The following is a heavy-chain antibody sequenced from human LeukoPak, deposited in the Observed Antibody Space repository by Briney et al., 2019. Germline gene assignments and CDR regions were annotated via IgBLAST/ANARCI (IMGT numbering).Heavy chain of an antibody. CDR3: ARESTVVKTPYYFDY. CDR2: IYYSGST. Sequence: SETLSLTRTVSGGSISSGDYYWSWIRQPPGKGLEWIGYIYYSGSTYYNPSLKSRVTISVDTSKNQFSLKLSSVTAADTAVYYCARESTVVKTPYYFDYWGQGTLVTVSS. D-gene: IGHD4-23*01. CDR1: GGSISSGDYY. V-gene: IGHV4-30-4*01. J-gene: IGHJ4*02.